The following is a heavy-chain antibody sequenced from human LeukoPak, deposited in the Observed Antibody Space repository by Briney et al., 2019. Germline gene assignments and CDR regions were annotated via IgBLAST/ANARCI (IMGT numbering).Heavy chain of an antibody. CDR3: ARDQGAVAPDY. D-gene: IGHD6-19*01. V-gene: IGHV3-7*01. J-gene: IGHJ4*02. CDR2: IKQDGSEK. Sequence: PGGSLRLSCAASGFTSSSYWMSWVRQAPGKGLEWVANIKQDGSEKYYVDSVKGRFTISRDNARNSLYLQMNSLRAEDTAVYYCARDQGAVAPDYWGQGTLVTVSS. CDR1: GFTSSSYW.